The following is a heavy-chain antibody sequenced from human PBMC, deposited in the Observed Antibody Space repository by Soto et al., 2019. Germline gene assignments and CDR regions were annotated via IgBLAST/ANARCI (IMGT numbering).Heavy chain of an antibody. CDR2: IYYSGST. J-gene: IGHJ5*02. CDR1: GGSISSYY. D-gene: IGHD3-10*01. Sequence: SETLSLTCTVSGGSISSYYWSWIRQPPGKGLEWIGYIYYSGSTNYNPSLKSRVTISVDTSKNQFSLKLSSVTAADTAVYYCARDMVAAGPGFFDPWGQGTLVTVSS. CDR3: ARDMVAAGPGFFDP. V-gene: IGHV4-59*01.